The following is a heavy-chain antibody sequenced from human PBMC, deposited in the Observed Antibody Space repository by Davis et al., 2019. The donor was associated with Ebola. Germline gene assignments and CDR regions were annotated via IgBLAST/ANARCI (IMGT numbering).Heavy chain of an antibody. CDR2: ISAYNGNT. CDR3: ARDRGTVFGVLITPLDS. J-gene: IGHJ4*02. D-gene: IGHD3-3*01. Sequence: AASVKVSCKASGYTFTSYGISWVRQAPGQGLEWMGWISAYNGNTNYAQKLQGRVTMTTDTSTSTAYMELRSLRSDDTAVDYCARDRGTVFGVLITPLDSWGQGTLVTVSS. V-gene: IGHV1-18*04. CDR1: GYTFTSYG.